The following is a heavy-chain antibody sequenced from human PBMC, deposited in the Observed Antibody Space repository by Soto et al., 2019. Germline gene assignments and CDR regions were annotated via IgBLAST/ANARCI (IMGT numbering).Heavy chain of an antibody. CDR2: ISYDGSNK. CDR1: GFSFSSYG. Sequence: GGSLRLSCAASGFSFSSYGMHWVRQAPGKGLEWVAVISYDGSNKYYADSVKGRFTISRDNSKNTLYLQMNSLRAEDTAVYYCAKGITIFGVAASDYWGQGTLVTVSS. D-gene: IGHD3-3*01. J-gene: IGHJ4*02. CDR3: AKGITIFGVAASDY. V-gene: IGHV3-30*18.